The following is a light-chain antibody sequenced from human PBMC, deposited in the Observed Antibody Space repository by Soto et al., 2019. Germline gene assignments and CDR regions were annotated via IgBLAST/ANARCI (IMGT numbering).Light chain of an antibody. Sequence: EIVLTQSPATLSLSPGERATLSCRASQSVAKFLAWYQQKPGQAPRLLIYDTSNRATGIPARFSGSGSGTDFTLTNSSLEPEDFAVYFCQHRSHWPALTFGRGTQVEIK. V-gene: IGKV3-11*01. CDR3: QHRSHWPALT. CDR2: DTS. J-gene: IGKJ4*01. CDR1: QSVAKF.